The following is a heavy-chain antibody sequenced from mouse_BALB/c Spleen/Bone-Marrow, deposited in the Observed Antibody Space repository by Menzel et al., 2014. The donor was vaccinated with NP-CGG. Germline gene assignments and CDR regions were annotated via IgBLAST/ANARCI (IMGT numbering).Heavy chain of an antibody. CDR1: GYTFSNYY. CDR3: TRSNYGYWYFYV. J-gene: IGHJ1*01. Sequence: QVQLQQSGAELVKPGASVKLSCKASGYTFSNYYMYWVKQRPGQGLEWIGESNPSNGGSNFNEKFKSKATLTVDKSSSAASMQLSSLTSEYSAVYYCTRSNYGYWYFYVWCSGTTVTVSS. CDR2: SNPSNGGS. V-gene: IGHV1S81*02. D-gene: IGHD1-1*01.